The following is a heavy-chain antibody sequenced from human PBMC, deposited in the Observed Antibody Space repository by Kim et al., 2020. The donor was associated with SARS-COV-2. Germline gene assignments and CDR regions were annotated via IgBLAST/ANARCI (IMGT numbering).Heavy chain of an antibody. CDR3: ARGFYDSSGYFDDAFDI. J-gene: IGHJ3*02. V-gene: IGHV3-30*04. CDR2: ISYDGSNK. Sequence: GGSLRLSCAASGFTFSSYAMHWVRQAPGKGLEWVAVISYDGSNKYYADSVKGRFTISRDNSKNTLYLQMNSLRAEDTAVYYCARGFYDSSGYFDDAFDIWGQGTMVTVSS. CDR1: GFTFSSYA. D-gene: IGHD3-22*01.